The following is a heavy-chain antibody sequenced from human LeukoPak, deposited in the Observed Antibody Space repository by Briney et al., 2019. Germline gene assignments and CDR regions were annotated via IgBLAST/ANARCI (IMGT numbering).Heavy chain of an antibody. Sequence: KSGGSLRLSCAASGFTFSSYSMNWVRQAPGKGLEWVSSISSSSSYIYYADSVKGRFTISRDNAKNSLYLQMNSLRAEDTAVYYCACNPPSYGSGRTLDYWGQGTLVTVSS. V-gene: IGHV3-21*01. J-gene: IGHJ4*02. CDR2: ISSSSSYI. CDR1: GFTFSSYS. D-gene: IGHD3-10*01. CDR3: ACNPPSYGSGRTLDY.